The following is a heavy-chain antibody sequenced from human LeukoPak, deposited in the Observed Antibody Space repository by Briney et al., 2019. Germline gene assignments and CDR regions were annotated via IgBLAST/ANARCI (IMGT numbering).Heavy chain of an antibody. Sequence: GGSLRLSCEVSGLTFSNVWMHWVRQAPGQGLAWVSRINTAGSTVYADPVKGRFTISRDNAKNMVYLQMNSLRAEDTAVYYCASFRDTDNWGRGTMVTVSS. CDR1: GLTFSNVW. D-gene: IGHD2-21*01. V-gene: IGHV3-74*01. J-gene: IGHJ3*01. CDR3: ASFRDTDN. CDR2: INTAGST.